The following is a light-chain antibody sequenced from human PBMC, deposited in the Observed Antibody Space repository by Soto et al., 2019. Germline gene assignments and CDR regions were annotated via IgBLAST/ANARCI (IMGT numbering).Light chain of an antibody. CDR1: QSISSS. CDR2: GVS. J-gene: IGKJ1*01. CDR3: QQYDYWPRT. Sequence: LGMPQSPATLSVSSGERPTLSCISSQSISSSKLAWYQQNPGQAPRLLLFGVSNRATGIPARFSGSGSGTEFSLTISSLQSEDFAVYYCQQYDYWPRTFGQGTKV. V-gene: IGKV3-15*01.